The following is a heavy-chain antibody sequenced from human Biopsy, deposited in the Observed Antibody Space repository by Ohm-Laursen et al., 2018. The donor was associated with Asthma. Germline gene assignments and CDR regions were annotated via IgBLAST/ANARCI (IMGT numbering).Heavy chain of an antibody. J-gene: IGHJ1*01. V-gene: IGHV4-59*07. CDR1: GDSISSYY. D-gene: IGHD6-19*01. Sequence: SDTLSLTCTVSGDSISSYYWSWIRQPPGKGLEWIGYIYFSGSTNYNPSLKSRVTISVDTSKNQFSLRLSSVTAADTAVYYCVRGEEVAGTYFKDWDQGTLVTVSS. CDR2: IYFSGST. CDR3: VRGEEVAGTYFKD.